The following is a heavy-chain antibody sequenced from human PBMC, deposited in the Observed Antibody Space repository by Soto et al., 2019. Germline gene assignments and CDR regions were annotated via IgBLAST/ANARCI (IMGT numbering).Heavy chain of an antibody. CDR2: IIPIFGTA. CDR1: GGTFSSYA. V-gene: IGHV1-69*13. J-gene: IGHJ6*02. CDR3: ASQKIRQNTLYYYYGMDV. Sequence: SVKVSCKASGGTFSSYAISWVRQAPGQGLEWMGGIIPIFGTANYAQKFQGRVTITADESTSTAYMELSSLRSEDTAVYYCASQKIRQNTLYYYYGMDVWGQGPTGTVSS.